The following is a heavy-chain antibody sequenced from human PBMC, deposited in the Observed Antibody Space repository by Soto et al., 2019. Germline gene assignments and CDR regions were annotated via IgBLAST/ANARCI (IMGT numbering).Heavy chain of an antibody. V-gene: IGHV4-34*01. D-gene: IGHD6-6*01. Sequence: SAALPLTGAAGGGCFSGYYRSWIRQRPGNGLEWIGEINHSGSTNYNQSLKSRVTISVETSKNQFSMKLSPVTAADTAVYYCARGDGSSSFGYYYYYGMDVWGQGTTVTVPS. CDR2: INHSGST. CDR1: GGCFSGYY. J-gene: IGHJ6*02. CDR3: ARGDGSSSFGYYYYYGMDV.